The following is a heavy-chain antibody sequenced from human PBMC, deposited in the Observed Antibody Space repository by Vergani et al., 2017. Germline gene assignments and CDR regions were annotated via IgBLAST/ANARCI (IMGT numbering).Heavy chain of an antibody. Sequence: QVQLVQSGAEVKKPGSSVKVSCKASGGTFSSYTISWVREAPGQGLEWMGRIIPSLGIANYAQKFKGRVTITADNSTSTAYMELSSLISEDTAVSYCARVSSGYYYFDYWGQGTLVTVSS. CDR1: GGTFSSYT. V-gene: IGHV1-69*02. CDR3: ARVSSGYYYFDY. CDR2: IIPSLGIA. D-gene: IGHD3-22*01. J-gene: IGHJ4*02.